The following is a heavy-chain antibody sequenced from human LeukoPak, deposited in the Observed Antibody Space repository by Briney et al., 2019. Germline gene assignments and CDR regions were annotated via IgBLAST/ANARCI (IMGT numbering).Heavy chain of an antibody. CDR1: GFSLSTSGRC. CDR2: NDWDEDK. D-gene: IGHD1-26*01. Sequence: SGPTLLHPTRTLTLTFTFSGFSLSTSGRCVSWIRQPPEKALEWLTRNDWDEDKYYNTSLKTRLTISKDTSKNQVVLTMTNMDPVDTATYYCARSHSGSYDDAFDIWGQGTMVTVSS. V-gene: IGHV2-70*11. CDR3: ARSHSGSYDDAFDI. J-gene: IGHJ3*02.